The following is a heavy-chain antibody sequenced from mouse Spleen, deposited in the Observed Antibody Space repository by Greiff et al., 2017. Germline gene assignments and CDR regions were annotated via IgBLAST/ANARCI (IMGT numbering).Heavy chain of an antibody. CDR1: GYTFTDYE. Sequence: VKLVESGAELVRPGASVTLSCKASGYTFTDYEMHWVKQTPVHGLEWIGAIDPETGGTAYNQKFKGKAILTADKSSSTAYMELRSLTSEDSAVYYCTKGTVVVDYWGQGTTLTVSS. CDR2: IDPETGGT. V-gene: IGHV1-15*01. J-gene: IGHJ2*01. CDR3: TKGTVVVDY. D-gene: IGHD1-1*01.